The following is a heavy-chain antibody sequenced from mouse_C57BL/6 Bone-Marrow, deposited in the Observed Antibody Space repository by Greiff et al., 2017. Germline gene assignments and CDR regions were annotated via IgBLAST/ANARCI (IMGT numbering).Heavy chain of an antibody. V-gene: IGHV1-55*01. Sequence: QVQLQQPGAELVKPGASVKMSCKASGYTFTSYWITWVKQRPGQGLEWIGDIYPGSGSTNYNEKFKSKATLTVDTSSSTAYMQLSSLTSEDSAVYYCARCDGSCALYAMDYWGQGTSVTVSS. CDR2: IYPGSGST. CDR3: ARCDGSCALYAMDY. CDR1: GYTFTSYW. D-gene: IGHD1-1*02. J-gene: IGHJ4*01.